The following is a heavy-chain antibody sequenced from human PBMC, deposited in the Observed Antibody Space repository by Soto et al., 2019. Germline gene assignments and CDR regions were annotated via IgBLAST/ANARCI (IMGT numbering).Heavy chain of an antibody. D-gene: IGHD2-21*02. CDR2: IYQSGST. J-gene: IGHJ3*02. V-gene: IGHV4-30-2*01. CDR3: ASAVVTATDAFDI. CDR1: GGSISSGGYS. Sequence: QLQLQESGSGLVKPSQTLSLTCAVSGGSISSGGYSWSWIRQPPGKGLEWIGYIYQSGSTYYNSSLKSRVTISVDRSKSQFSLKLSSVTAADTAVYYCASAVVTATDAFDICGHGTMVTVSS.